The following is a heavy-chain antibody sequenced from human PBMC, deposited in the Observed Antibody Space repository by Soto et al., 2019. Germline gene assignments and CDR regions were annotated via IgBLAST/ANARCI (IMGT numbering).Heavy chain of an antibody. V-gene: IGHV3-21*01. J-gene: IGHJ5*02. CDR1: GFTFSSYS. D-gene: IGHD6-6*01. Sequence: GGSLRLSCAASGFTFSSYSMNWVRQAPGKGLEWVSSISSSSSYIYYADSVKGQFTISRDNAKNSLYLQMNSLRVEDTAVYYCASFEYSISAPFDPWGQGTLVTVSS. CDR3: ASFEYSISAPFDP. CDR2: ISSSSSYI.